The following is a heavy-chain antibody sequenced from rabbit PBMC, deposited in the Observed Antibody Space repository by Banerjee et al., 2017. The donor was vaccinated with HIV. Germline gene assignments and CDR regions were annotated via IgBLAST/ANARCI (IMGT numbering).Heavy chain of an antibody. Sequence: QEQLKESGGGLVQPGGSLKLSCKASGFDFSSYWICWVRQAPGKGLERIACMDAGSSGSTNYASWAKGRFTISKTSSTTVTLRMTSLTAADTATYFCARWGAGYADYGYGVSDLWGPGTLVTVS. J-gene: IGHJ4*01. V-gene: IGHV1S45*01. CDR2: MDAGSSGST. CDR1: GFDFSSYW. D-gene: IGHD6-1*01. CDR3: ARWGAGYADYGYGVSDL.